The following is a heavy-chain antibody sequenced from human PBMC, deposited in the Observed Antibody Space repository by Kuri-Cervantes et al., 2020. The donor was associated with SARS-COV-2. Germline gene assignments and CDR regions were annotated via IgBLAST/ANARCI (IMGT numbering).Heavy chain of an antibody. CDR2: ISGSGGST. CDR1: GFTFSSYA. D-gene: IGHD3-22*01. J-gene: IGHJ3*02. CDR3: ARDRYAYYDSSGYTGRGDALDI. V-gene: IGHV3-23*01. Sequence: GGSLRLSCAASGFTFSSYAMNWVRQAPGKGLEWVSGISGSGGSTYYADSVKGRFTISRDNAKNTLYLQMNSLRAEDTAVYYCARDRYAYYDSSGYTGRGDALDIWGQGTMVTVSS.